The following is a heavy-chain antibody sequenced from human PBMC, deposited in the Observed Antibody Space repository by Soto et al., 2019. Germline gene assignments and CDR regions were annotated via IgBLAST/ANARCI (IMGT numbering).Heavy chain of an antibody. J-gene: IGHJ6*02. Sequence: ESLSLTCTVSGGSVSSGSYYWSWIRQPPGKGLEWIGYIYYSGSTNYNPSLKSRVTISVDTSKNQFSLKLSSVTAADTAVYYCARGQQLGSIYYYYGMDVWGQGTTVTVSS. CDR1: GGSVSSGSYY. D-gene: IGHD6-6*01. V-gene: IGHV4-61*01. CDR3: ARGQQLGSIYYYYGMDV. CDR2: IYYSGST.